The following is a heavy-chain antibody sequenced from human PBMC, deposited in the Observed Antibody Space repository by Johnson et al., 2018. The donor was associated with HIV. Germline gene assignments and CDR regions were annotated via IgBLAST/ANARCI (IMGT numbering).Heavy chain of an antibody. CDR3: ARDSLGVTGGDDAFDI. Sequence: EVQLVESGGGLVQPGGSLRLSCAASAFTFSSYWMSWVRQAPGKGLEWVANMKQDGSEKYYVDSVRGRFTISRDNAQNSLNLQMNSLRAEDTAVYYCARDSLGVTGGDDAFDIWGQGTMVTVSS. J-gene: IGHJ3*02. D-gene: IGHD1-26*01. CDR1: AFTFSSYW. V-gene: IGHV3-7*01. CDR2: MKQDGSEK.